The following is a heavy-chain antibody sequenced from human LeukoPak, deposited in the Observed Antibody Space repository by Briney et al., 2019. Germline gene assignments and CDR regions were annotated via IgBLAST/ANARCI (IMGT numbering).Heavy chain of an antibody. CDR2: MNPNSGNT. J-gene: IGHJ4*02. CDR1: GYTFTSYD. V-gene: IGHV1-8*01. CDR3: ATWPFVGAIAGFDY. Sequence: ASVKVSCKASGYTFTSYDINWVRQATGQGLEWMGWMNPNSGNTGYAQKFQGRVTMTRNTSISTAYMELSSLRSEDTAVYYCATWPFVGAIAGFDYWGQGTLVTVSS. D-gene: IGHD1-26*01.